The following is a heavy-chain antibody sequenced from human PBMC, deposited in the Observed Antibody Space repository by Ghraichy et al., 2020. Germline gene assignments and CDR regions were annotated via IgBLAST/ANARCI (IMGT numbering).Heavy chain of an antibody. J-gene: IGHJ3*02. CDR3: ARGEAAPTPAFDI. CDR1: GGSFSGYY. Sequence: ESLNISCAVYGGSFSGYYWSWIRQPPGKGLEWIGEINHSGSTNYNPSLKSRVTISVDTSKNQFSLKLSSVTAADTAVYYCARGEAAPTPAFDIWGQGTMVTVSS. V-gene: IGHV4-34*01. CDR2: INHSGST. D-gene: IGHD2-15*01.